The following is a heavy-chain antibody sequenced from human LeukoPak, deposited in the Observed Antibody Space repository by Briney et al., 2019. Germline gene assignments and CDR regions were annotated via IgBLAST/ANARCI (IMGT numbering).Heavy chain of an antibody. J-gene: IGHJ6*02. CDR2: IKSKSDDGTT. D-gene: IGHD3-10*01. Sequence: AGGSLRLSCEASGFTFINAWMSWVRQAPGKGLEWVGRIKSKSDDGTTDFAAPVKGRFSISRDDSKNTLYLQMNSLKTEDTAVYFCTTDRVSKFRHYYYYYGMDVWGQGTTVTVSS. CDR1: GFTFINAW. V-gene: IGHV3-15*01. CDR3: TTDRVSKFRHYYYYYGMDV.